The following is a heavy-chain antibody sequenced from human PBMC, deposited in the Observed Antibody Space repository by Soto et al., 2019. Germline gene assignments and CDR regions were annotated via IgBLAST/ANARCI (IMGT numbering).Heavy chain of an antibody. Sequence: QVQLVQSGAEVKKPGASVKVSCKASGYTFTSYGISWVRQAPGQGLEWMGWISAYNGNTNYAQKLQGRVTMTTDTSASTANMELRSLRSDDTAVYYCARDEGAYCSGGSCYSDYWGQGTLVTVSS. V-gene: IGHV1-18*01. CDR1: GYTFTSYG. D-gene: IGHD2-15*01. CDR3: ARDEGAYCSGGSCYSDY. CDR2: ISAYNGNT. J-gene: IGHJ4*02.